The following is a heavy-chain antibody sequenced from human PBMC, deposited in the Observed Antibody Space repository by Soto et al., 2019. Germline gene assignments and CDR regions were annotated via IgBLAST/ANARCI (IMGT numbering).Heavy chain of an antibody. D-gene: IGHD3-16*01. CDR1: GFTFRSYV. CDR2: TSYDGSDK. V-gene: IGHV3-30*19. J-gene: IGHJ1*01. CDR3: ARWGTTGGLDV. Sequence: QVQLVESGGGVVQPGTSLRVSCVGSGFTFRSYVIHWVRQAPGKGLEWVALTSYDGSDKYYGDSVRGRFTISRDNSRNKVDLQMDNLRLEHTALYYCARWGTTGGLDVWGQGTLVSV.